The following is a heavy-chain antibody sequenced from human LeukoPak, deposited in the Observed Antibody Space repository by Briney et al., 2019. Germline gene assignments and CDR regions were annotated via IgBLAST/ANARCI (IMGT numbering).Heavy chain of an antibody. CDR2: IKSDEITT. CDR3: ARREQWLAPFDY. D-gene: IGHD6-19*01. CDR1: GFTFSSYYW. J-gene: IGHJ4*02. V-gene: IGHV3-74*01. Sequence: GGSLRLSCAASGFTFSSYYWMHWVRQAPGKGLVWVSRIKSDEITTNYADSVKGRFTISRDNAKNTLYLQMNSLRAEDTAVYYCARREQWLAPFDYWGQGTLVTVSS.